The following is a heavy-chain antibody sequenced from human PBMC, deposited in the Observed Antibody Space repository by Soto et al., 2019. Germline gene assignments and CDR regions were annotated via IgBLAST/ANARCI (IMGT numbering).Heavy chain of an antibody. Sequence: QMHLVESGGGVVQPGRSLRLSCAASGFTFNSYGIHWVRQAPGKGLEWVATFSHDGTNDYYVDSVKGRFTISRDNSRNALFLQMKSLRAEDTAVYYCVKENGELKWFGESTPIVRYGLDVWGQGTTVTVSS. CDR3: VKENGELKWFGESTPIVRYGLDV. J-gene: IGHJ6*02. CDR2: FSHDGTND. CDR1: GFTFNSYG. V-gene: IGHV3-30*18. D-gene: IGHD3-10*01.